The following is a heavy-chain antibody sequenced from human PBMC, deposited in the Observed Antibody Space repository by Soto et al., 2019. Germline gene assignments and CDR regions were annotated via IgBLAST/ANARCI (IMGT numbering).Heavy chain of an antibody. CDR2: ISYDGSNK. D-gene: IGHD3-3*01. Sequence: GGSLRLSCAASGFTFSSYGMHWVRQAPGKGLEWVAVISYDGSNKYYADSVKGRFTISRDNSKNTLYLQMNSLRAEDTAVYYRAKGHDFWSGYYYYGMDVWGQGTTVTVSS. V-gene: IGHV3-30*18. CDR1: GFTFSSYG. CDR3: AKGHDFWSGYYYYGMDV. J-gene: IGHJ6*02.